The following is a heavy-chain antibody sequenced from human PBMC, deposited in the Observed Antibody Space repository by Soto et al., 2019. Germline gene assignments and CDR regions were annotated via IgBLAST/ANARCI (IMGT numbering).Heavy chain of an antibody. D-gene: IGHD1-26*01. CDR2: ISGSGGNT. CDR1: GFTFSSYA. J-gene: IGHJ6*02. CDR3: AMLNSGSYSYHGMDV. V-gene: IGHV3-23*01. Sequence: EVQLLESGGDLVQPGGSLRLSCAASGFTFSSYAMNWVRQAPGKGLEWVSAISGSGGNTSYADSVKGRFTISRDNSKNTLFLQMHSLRAEDTAIYYCAMLNSGSYSYHGMDVWGQGTTVTVSS.